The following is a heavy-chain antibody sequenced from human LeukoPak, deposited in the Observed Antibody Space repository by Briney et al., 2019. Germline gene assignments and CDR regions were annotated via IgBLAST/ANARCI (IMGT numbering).Heavy chain of an antibody. CDR3: AKLDLSASVY. J-gene: IGHJ4*02. CDR2: ISYDGSNK. CDR1: GFTFSSYG. Sequence: GGSLRLSCAASGFTFSSYGMHWVRQAPGKGLEWVAVISYDGSNKYYADSVKGRFTISRDNSKNTLYLHMESLRAEDTAVYYCAKLDLSASVYWGQGTLVTVSS. V-gene: IGHV3-30*18. D-gene: IGHD3/OR15-3a*01.